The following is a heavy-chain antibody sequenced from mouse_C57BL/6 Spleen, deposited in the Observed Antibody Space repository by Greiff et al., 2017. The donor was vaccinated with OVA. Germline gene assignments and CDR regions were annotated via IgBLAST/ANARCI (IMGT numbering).Heavy chain of an antibody. CDR2: ISSGGDYF. Sequence: EVNVVESGEGLVKPGGSLKLSCAASGFTFSSYAMSWVRQTPEKRLEWVAYISSGGDYFYYADTVKGRFTISRDNARNTLYLQMSSLKSEDTAMYYCTRGGYYDAMDYWGQGTSVTVSS. J-gene: IGHJ4*01. V-gene: IGHV5-9-1*02. CDR3: TRGGYYDAMDY. D-gene: IGHD2-2*01. CDR1: GFTFSSYA.